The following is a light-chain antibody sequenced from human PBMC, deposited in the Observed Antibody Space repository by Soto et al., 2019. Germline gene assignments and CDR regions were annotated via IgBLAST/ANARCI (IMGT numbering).Light chain of an antibody. CDR2: DAS. CDR1: QSVNIY. J-gene: IGKJ5*01. Sequence: EIVLSPSPATLSLSPGERATLSCRASQSVNIYLAWYQQKPGQAPRLLIYDASNRATGIPARFSGSGSGTDFTLSISSLEPEEFAVYYCQLSQQRSSWPPIAFGQGHDWRL. CDR3: QLSQQRSSWPPIA. V-gene: IGKV3-11*01.